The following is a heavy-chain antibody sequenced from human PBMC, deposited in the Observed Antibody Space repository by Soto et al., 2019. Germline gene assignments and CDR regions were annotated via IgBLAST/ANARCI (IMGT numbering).Heavy chain of an antibody. V-gene: IGHV1-3*01. Sequence: ASVALCCKASGYTFAICARQWVRQAHEQGLEWMGWINAGNGNTKYSRKFQGRVTITRDTSATTAYMELSSLKSEDTAVYYCARDKPIVLSLGFYYYGMDVWGQGTTVTVSS. CDR1: GYTFAICA. D-gene: IGHD6-6*01. CDR2: INAGNGNT. J-gene: IGHJ6*02. CDR3: ARDKPIVLSLGFYYYGMDV.